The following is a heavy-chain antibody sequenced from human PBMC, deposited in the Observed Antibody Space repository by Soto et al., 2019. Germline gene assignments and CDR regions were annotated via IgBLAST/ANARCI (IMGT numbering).Heavy chain of an antibody. J-gene: IGHJ4*02. V-gene: IGHV4-31*03. CDR3: ARIEMASIK. CDR1: GASIRSGGYY. CDR2: IYYTGST. Sequence: AQSLTCSVSGASIRSGGYYWSWLRQSPGKGLEWIGHIYYTGSTFYSPSLKSRLTISLDTSKNQFSLDLRSVTAADTAMYYCARIEMASIKWGRGTLVTVSS.